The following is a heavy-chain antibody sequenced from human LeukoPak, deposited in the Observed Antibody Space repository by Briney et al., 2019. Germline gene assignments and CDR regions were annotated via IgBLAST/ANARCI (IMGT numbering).Heavy chain of an antibody. V-gene: IGHV4-39*07. CDR3: ARVGWSSVSGPPNRYFDL. D-gene: IGHD6-19*01. Sequence: SETLSLTCTVSGGSISSSSFYWGWIRQPPGRGPEWIGSIYYSGSTSYNPSLKSRVTISVDTSKNQFSLKLSSVTAADTAVYYCARVGWSSVSGPPNRYFDLWGRGTLVTVSS. CDR1: GGSISSSSFY. CDR2: IYYSGST. J-gene: IGHJ2*01.